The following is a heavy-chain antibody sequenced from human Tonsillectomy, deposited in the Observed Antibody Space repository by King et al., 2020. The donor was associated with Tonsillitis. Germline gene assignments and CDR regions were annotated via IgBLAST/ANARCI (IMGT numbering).Heavy chain of an antibody. J-gene: IGHJ5*02. CDR3: ARLTEYYDSSGYVWFDP. CDR1: GFTFSSYW. V-gene: IGHV3-7*01. Sequence: VQLVESGGGLVQPGGSLRLSCAASGFTFSSYWMSWVRQAPGKGREWVANIKQDGSEKYYVDSGKGRFTSSRDNAKNSLYLQMNSLRAEDTAVYYCARLTEYYDSSGYVWFDPWGQGTLVTVSS. CDR2: IKQDGSEK. D-gene: IGHD3-22*01.